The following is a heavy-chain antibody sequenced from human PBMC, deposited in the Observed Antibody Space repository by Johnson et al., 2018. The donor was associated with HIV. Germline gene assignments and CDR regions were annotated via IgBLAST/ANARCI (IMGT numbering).Heavy chain of an antibody. Sequence: VQLVESGGGVVQPGGSLRLACAASGFTFSSYDMHWVRQAPGKGLVWVSRINSDGSSTSYADSVKGRFSISRDNAKNSLTLQMNSLRAADTALYFCARAYPLGDSVRGLLGLRWAMWG. CDR1: GFTFSSYD. V-gene: IGHV3-74*02. D-gene: IGHD5/OR15-5a*01. CDR3: ARAYPLGDSVRGLLGLRWAM. CDR2: INSDGSST. J-gene: IGHJ1*01.